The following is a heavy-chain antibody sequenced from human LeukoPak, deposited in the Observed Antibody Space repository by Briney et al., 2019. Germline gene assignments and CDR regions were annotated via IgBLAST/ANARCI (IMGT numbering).Heavy chain of an antibody. V-gene: IGHV1-18*04. CDR2: ISAFSGKT. CDR3: ARGFIPSNSSDY. D-gene: IGHD3-16*02. CDR1: GYTFTSYG. J-gene: IGHJ4*02. Sequence: ASVKVSCKASGYTFTSYGFSWVRQAPGQGLDWTGWISAFSGKTNYAQKVQGRVTMTTDTSTGTAYMELRSLRSDDTAVYYCARGFIPSNSSDYWGQGTLVTVSS.